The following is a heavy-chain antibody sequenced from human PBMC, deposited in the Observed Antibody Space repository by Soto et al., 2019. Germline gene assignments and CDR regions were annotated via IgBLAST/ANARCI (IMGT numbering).Heavy chain of an antibody. J-gene: IGHJ4*02. Sequence: GGSLRLSCEASGFTFSTCWMHWVRQAPGKGLVWVSRINSDGSSTNYADSVKGRVTISRDNAKNTLYLQLNSLRPEDTAVYYCARDFEYWGQGTLVTVSS. V-gene: IGHV3-74*01. CDR3: ARDFEY. CDR2: INSDGSST. CDR1: GFTFSTCW.